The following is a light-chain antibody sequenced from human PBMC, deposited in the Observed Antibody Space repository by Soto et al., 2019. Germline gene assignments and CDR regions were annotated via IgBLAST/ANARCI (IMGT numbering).Light chain of an antibody. CDR3: RQYNNWPRT. CDR2: GAS. V-gene: IGKV3-15*01. CDR1: QSVSSN. J-gene: IGKJ1*01. Sequence: EIVMTQSPATLSVSPGERATLSCRASQSVSSNLAWYQQKPGQAPRLLIYGASTRATGIPARFSGSGSGTEFTLTISSLQSEDFAFYYCRQYNNWPRTFGQGTKV.